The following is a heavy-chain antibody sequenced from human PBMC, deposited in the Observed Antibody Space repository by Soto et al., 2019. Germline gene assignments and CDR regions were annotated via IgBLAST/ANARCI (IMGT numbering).Heavy chain of an antibody. D-gene: IGHD6-13*01. CDR2: ISGSGGST. Sequence: GGSLRLSCAASGFTFSSYAMSWVRQAPGKGLEWVSAISGSGGSTYYADSVKGRFTISRDNSKNTLYLQMNSLRAEDTAVYYCAKDGYSSSWYRTEGLYSYYGMDVWGQGTTVTVSS. CDR1: GFTFSSYA. V-gene: IGHV3-23*01. J-gene: IGHJ6*02. CDR3: AKDGYSSSWYRTEGLYSYYGMDV.